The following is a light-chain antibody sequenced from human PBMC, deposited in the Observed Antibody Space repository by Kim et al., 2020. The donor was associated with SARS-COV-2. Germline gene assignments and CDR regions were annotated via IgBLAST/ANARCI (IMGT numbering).Light chain of an antibody. Sequence: YASLGARVTIACRADQSVSNYVSWIQQKPGKAPRLLIYAASKLQNGVPSRFSGSESGAEFTLTISSLQPEDFATYFCQQTYRTPYTFGRGTKLEI. CDR3: QQTYRTPYT. V-gene: IGKV1-39*01. CDR1: QSVSNY. CDR2: AAS. J-gene: IGKJ2*01.